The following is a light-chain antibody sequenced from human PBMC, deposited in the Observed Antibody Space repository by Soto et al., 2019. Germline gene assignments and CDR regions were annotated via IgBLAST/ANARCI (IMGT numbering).Light chain of an antibody. CDR1: QSISNW. J-gene: IGKJ1*01. Sequence: DLQITPSPATLSASVGDRVTITCRASQSISNWLAWYQQKPGTATKLLIYHASTLESGVPSRFSGSGSGTEFSLTISSMQPDDFATYYCQQYNTYSFGQGTKVDIK. CDR2: HAS. CDR3: QQYNTYS. V-gene: IGKV1-5*01.